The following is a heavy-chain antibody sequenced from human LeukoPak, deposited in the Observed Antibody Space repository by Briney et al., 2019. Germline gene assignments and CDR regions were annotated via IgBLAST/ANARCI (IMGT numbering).Heavy chain of an antibody. Sequence: GGSLRLSCAVSGPAFFTHNFHWVRQAPGKGLECVAFISRRGVIHYADSVKGRFTISRDNANNSLFLQMNSLRVEDTAPYYCARDIESDTRDYWGQGTLVIVSS. CDR3: ARDIESDTRDY. J-gene: IGHJ4*02. CDR1: GPAFFTHN. CDR2: ISRRGVI. V-gene: IGHV3-69-1*02.